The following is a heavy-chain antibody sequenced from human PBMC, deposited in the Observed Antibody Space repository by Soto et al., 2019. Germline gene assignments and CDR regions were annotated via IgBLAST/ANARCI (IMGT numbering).Heavy chain of an antibody. CDR3: ARDRGYDAHDYYYHAMDV. D-gene: IGHD2-15*01. CDR1: GFTFRTYT. Sequence: VGSLRLSCVASGFTFRTYTMNWVRQAPGKGLEWVSGIRGFSPYTFYAESVKGRFTISRDNAKNSLYLQMNSLGVEDTAVYYCARDRGYDAHDYYYHAMDVWGQGTTVTASS. J-gene: IGHJ6*02. CDR2: IRGFSPYT. V-gene: IGHV3-21*01.